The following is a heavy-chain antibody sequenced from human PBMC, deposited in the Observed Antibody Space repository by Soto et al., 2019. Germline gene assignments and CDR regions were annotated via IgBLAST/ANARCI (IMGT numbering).Heavy chain of an antibody. J-gene: IGHJ4*02. V-gene: IGHV4-4*07. CDR3: VRGRSYSVYDF. Sequence: QVTLQESGPGLVKPSETLSVTCTVSGGSISGHSWIWIRQPAGKGLEWIGHIYPSGSTSYNPSLRSRVTMSLDASSNQIFLNLTSVTAADTAVFYCVRGRSYSVYDFWGPGTLVTVSS. CDR2: IYPSGST. CDR1: GGSISGHS. D-gene: IGHD5-12*01.